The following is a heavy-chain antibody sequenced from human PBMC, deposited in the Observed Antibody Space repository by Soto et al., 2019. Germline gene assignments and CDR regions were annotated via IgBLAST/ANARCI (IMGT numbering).Heavy chain of an antibody. CDR1: GFTFSSYA. Sequence: QVQLVESGGGVVQPGRSLRLSCAASGFTFSSYAMHWVRKAPGKGLEWVAVISYDGGNKYYADSVKGRFTISRDNSKNTLYLQMNSLRAEDTAVYYCAREIERLLGFWGQGTLVTVSS. CDR2: ISYDGGNK. D-gene: IGHD3-3*01. CDR3: AREIERLLGF. V-gene: IGHV3-30-3*01. J-gene: IGHJ4*02.